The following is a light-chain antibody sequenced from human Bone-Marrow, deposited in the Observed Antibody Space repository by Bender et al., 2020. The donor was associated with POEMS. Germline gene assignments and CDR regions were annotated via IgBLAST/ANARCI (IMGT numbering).Light chain of an antibody. CDR3: CSYAGSSTVV. CDR2: EVN. V-gene: IGLV2-23*02. Sequence: QSALTQPASVSGSPGQSITISCTGTSSDVGSYNLVSWYQQHPGKAPKLMIYEVNKWPSGVSNRFSGSKSGNTASLTISGLRAEDEADYYCCSYAGSSTVVFGGGTKVTVL. J-gene: IGLJ3*02. CDR1: SSDVGSYNL.